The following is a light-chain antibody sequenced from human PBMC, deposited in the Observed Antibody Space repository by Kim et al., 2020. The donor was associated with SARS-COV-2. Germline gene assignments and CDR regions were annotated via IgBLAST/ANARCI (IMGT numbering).Light chain of an antibody. V-gene: IGLV2-14*03. CDR2: DVS. Sequence: QSVLTQPASVSGSPGQSITISCTGTSSDVGGYNYVSWYQQHPGKAPKLMIYDVSNRPSGVSNRFSGSKSGNTASLTISGLQAEDEADYYSSSYTSSSTLVFGGGTQLTVL. CDR3: SSYTSSSTLV. J-gene: IGLJ2*01. CDR1: SSDVGGYNY.